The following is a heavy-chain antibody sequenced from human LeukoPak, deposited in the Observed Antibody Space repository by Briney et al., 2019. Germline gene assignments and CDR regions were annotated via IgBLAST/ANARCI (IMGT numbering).Heavy chain of an antibody. CDR2: ISGSGGST. CDR1: GFTFSNAW. V-gene: IGHV3-23*01. Sequence: GGSLRLSCAASGFTFSNAWVSWVRQAPGKGLEWVSAISGSGGSTYYADSVKDWFTISRDNSKNTLYLQMNSLRAEDTAVYYCAKDSSGWYLGAFDIWGQGTMVTVSS. D-gene: IGHD6-19*01. J-gene: IGHJ3*02. CDR3: AKDSSGWYLGAFDI.